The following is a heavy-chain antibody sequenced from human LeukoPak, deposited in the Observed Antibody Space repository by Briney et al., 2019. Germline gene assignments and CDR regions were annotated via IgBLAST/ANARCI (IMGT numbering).Heavy chain of an antibody. D-gene: IGHD4-17*01. CDR2: IYNSGST. J-gene: IGHJ4*02. V-gene: IGHV4-59*01. Sequence: SETLSLTCTVSGGSISSYYWSWIRQPPGKGLEWIGYIYNSGSTNYNPSLKSRVTISLDTSKNQLSMKLRSATAADTAVYYCARGSDFGDYWGQGTLVTVSS. CDR1: GGSISSYY. CDR3: ARGSDFGDY.